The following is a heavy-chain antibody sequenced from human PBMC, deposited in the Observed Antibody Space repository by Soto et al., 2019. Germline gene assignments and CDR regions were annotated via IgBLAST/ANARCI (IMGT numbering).Heavy chain of an antibody. CDR3: AKGDYGDYVFDY. D-gene: IGHD4-17*01. CDR1: GCTFSRYA. Sequence: GGSLILSCAASGCTFSRYAMSWGRQAPGKGLEWVSAISGSGGSTYYADSVKGRFTISRDNSKNTLYLQMNSLRAEDTAVYYCAKGDYGDYVFDYWGQGTLVTVSS. CDR2: ISGSGGST. J-gene: IGHJ4*02. V-gene: IGHV3-23*01.